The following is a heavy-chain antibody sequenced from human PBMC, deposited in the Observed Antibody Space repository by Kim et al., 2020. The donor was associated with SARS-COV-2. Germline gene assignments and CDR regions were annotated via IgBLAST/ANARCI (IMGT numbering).Heavy chain of an antibody. Sequence: SETLSLTCTVSGGSISSGGYYWSWIRQHPGKGLEWIGYIYYSGSTYYNPSLKSRVTISVDTSKNQFSLKLSSVTAADTAVYYCARGQGLITMIVVVVGAFDYWGPGTLDTVSS. J-gene: IGHJ4*02. D-gene: IGHD3-22*01. CDR3: ARGQGLITMIVVVVGAFDY. CDR1: GGSISSGGYY. CDR2: IYYSGST. V-gene: IGHV4-31*03.